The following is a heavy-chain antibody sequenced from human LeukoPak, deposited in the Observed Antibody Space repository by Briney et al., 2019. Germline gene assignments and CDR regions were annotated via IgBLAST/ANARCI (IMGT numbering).Heavy chain of an antibody. CDR3: AKTKVGTGLDALDI. J-gene: IGHJ3*02. Sequence: GGSLRLSCAASGFTFSSYAMHWVRQAAGKGLEWVAVILYDGSNKYYADSVKGQFTISRDNSKNTLFPQMNSLRVEDTAVYYCAKTKVGTGLDALDIWGQGTMVTVSS. V-gene: IGHV3-30-3*02. D-gene: IGHD2-21*02. CDR2: ILYDGSNK. CDR1: GFTFSSYA.